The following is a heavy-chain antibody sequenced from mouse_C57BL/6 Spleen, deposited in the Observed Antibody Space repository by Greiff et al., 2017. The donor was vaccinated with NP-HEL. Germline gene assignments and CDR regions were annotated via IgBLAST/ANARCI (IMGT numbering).Heavy chain of an antibody. Sequence: EVQRVESEGGLVQPGSSMKLSCTASGFTFSDYYMAWVRQVPEKGLEWVANINYDGSSTYYLDSLKSRFIISRDNSKNILYLQMSSLKSEDTATYYCAREADYYGSRGAMDYWGQGTSVTVSS. V-gene: IGHV5-16*01. CDR1: GFTFSDYY. CDR2: INYDGSST. CDR3: AREADYYGSRGAMDY. D-gene: IGHD1-1*01. J-gene: IGHJ4*01.